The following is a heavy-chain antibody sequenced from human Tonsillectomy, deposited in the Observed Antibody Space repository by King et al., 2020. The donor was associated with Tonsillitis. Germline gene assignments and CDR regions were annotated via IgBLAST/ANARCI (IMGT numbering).Heavy chain of an antibody. CDR2: MYHSGST. D-gene: IGHD6-19*01. J-gene: IGHJ4*02. Sequence: QLQESGPGLVKPSETLSLTCTVSGGSISRSSYYWGWIRQPPGKGLEWIGSMYHSGSTYYNPSLKSRVTISVETSKNQFSLKLTSVTAADTAVYYCARHSGVSPLRAFPYYFDYWGQGTLVTVSS. V-gene: IGHV4-39*07. CDR3: ARHSGVSPLRAFPYYFDY. CDR1: GGSISRSSYY.